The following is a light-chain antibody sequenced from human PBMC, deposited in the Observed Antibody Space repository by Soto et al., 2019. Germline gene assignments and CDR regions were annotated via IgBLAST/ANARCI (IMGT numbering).Light chain of an antibody. V-gene: IGLV1-51*01. CDR3: GTWDSSLSAYV. Sequence: QSVLTQPPSVSAAPGQKVTISCSGGSSNIGNNYVSWYQQLPGTAPKLLIYDNDKRTSGIPDRFSGSKSDTSATLGITGLQTGDEADYYCGTWDSSLSAYVFGTGTKLTVL. CDR1: SSNIGNNY. J-gene: IGLJ1*01. CDR2: DND.